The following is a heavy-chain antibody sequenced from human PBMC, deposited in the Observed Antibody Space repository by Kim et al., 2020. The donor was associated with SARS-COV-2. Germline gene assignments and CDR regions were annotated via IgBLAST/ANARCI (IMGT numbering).Heavy chain of an antibody. CDR3: ARGGGTRVFDY. D-gene: IGHD3-16*01. CDR1: GDSISSGDYY. J-gene: IGHJ4*02. CDR2: IYYTGGT. V-gene: IGHV4-31*03. Sequence: SETLSLTCTVSGDSISSGDYYWTWIRQLPGKALEWIGYIYYTGGTNYNPSLKSRLTISVDTSKNQFSLKLSSVTAADTAVYYCARGGGTRVFDYWGQGT.